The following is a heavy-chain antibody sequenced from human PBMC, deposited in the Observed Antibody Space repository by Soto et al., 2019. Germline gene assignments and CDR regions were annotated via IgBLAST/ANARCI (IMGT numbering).Heavy chain of an antibody. Sequence: EVQLVESGGGLVKPGGSLRLPCAASGFSFSNAWMNWVRQAPGKGLEWVGRIKSKTDGETTQYAAPVKGRFTISRDDSQNTLYLQMNSLTTEDTAVYYCTTADGYNPFDYWGQGTLVTVSS. CDR3: TTADGYNPFDY. V-gene: IGHV3-15*07. D-gene: IGHD5-12*01. CDR1: GFSFSNAW. CDR2: IKSKTDGETT. J-gene: IGHJ4*02.